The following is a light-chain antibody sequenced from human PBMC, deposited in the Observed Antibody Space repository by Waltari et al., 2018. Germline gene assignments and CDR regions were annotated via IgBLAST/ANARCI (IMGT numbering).Light chain of an antibody. CDR2: WAS. J-gene: IGKJ2*01. Sequence: DIVMTQSPDSLAVCLGERATINCKSSQTLLYNSNNKNYLAWYQQKPGQPPQLLVYWASILYSGVPDRFSGSGSGTDFTLTISSLQAEDVAVYYCQQYYTTPYTFGQGTKLEIK. V-gene: IGKV4-1*01. CDR3: QQYYTTPYT. CDR1: QTLLYNSNNKNY.